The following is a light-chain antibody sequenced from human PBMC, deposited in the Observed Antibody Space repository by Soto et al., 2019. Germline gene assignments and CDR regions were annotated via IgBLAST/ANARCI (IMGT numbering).Light chain of an antibody. CDR2: VAS. V-gene: IGKV1-27*01. Sequence: DIPMTQSPSSLSASVGDRVTITCRASKGISNYLAWYQQQPGKVPKLLIYVASTLQSGVPSRFSGSGSGTDFTLTISIPQTEDVATYYCQKYNSAPWTFGQGTKVEIK. CDR3: QKYNSAPWT. CDR1: KGISNY. J-gene: IGKJ1*01.